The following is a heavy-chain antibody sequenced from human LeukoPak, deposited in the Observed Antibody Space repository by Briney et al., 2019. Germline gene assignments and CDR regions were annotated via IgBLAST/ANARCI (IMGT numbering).Heavy chain of an antibody. CDR1: GFTFSSYG. CDR3: ARGDGYNFFDY. J-gene: IGHJ4*02. D-gene: IGHD5-24*01. CDR2: IWYDGSNK. Sequence: GTSLRLSCAASGFTFSSYGMHWVRQAPGKGLEWVAVIWYDGSNKYYADSVKGRFTISRDTPKNTLYLQMNSLRAEDTAVYYCARGDGYNFFDYWGQGTLVTVSS. V-gene: IGHV3-33*01.